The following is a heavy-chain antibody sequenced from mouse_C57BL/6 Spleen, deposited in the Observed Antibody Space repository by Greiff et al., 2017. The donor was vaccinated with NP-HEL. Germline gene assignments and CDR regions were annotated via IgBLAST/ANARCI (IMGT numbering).Heavy chain of an antibody. V-gene: IGHV1-72*01. CDR2: IDPNSGGT. J-gene: IGHJ2*01. CDR1: GYTFTSYW. CDR3: AREGDNYYGRFDY. Sequence: QVQLQQPGAELVKPGASVKLSCKASGYTFTSYWMHWVKQRPGRGLGWIGRIDPNSGGTKYNEKFKSKATLTVDKPSSTAYMQLSSLTSEDSAVYYCAREGDNYYGRFDYWGQGTTLTVSS. D-gene: IGHD1-1*01.